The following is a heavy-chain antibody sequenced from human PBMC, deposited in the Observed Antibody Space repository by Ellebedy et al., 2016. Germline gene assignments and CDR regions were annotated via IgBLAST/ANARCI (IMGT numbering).Heavy chain of an antibody. V-gene: IGHV4-30-2*02. D-gene: IGHD3-22*01. Sequence: SETLSLTXAVSGGSIGSGGYSWSWIRQPPGKGLEWIGYIYHSGSTYYNPSLKSRVTISVDTSKNQFSLKLSSVTAADTAVYYCASLIHDSNTDYWGQGTLVTVSS. CDR2: IYHSGST. J-gene: IGHJ4*02. CDR3: ASLIHDSNTDY. CDR1: GGSIGSGGYS.